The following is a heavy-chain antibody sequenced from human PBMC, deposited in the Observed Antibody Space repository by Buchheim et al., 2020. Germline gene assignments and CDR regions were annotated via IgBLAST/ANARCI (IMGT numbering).Heavy chain of an antibody. J-gene: IGHJ4*02. CDR2: IKSDGSRT. D-gene: IGHD6-6*01. CDR3: AKYGSS. CDR1: GFTFSSSW. Sequence: EVQLVESGGDLIQPGGSLRLSCAASGFTFSSSWMHWVRQVPGKGLVWVSSIKSDGSRTTYADSVKGRFTISRDNGKNTLYLQMGGLRVEDTAVYFCAKYGSSGGQGTL. V-gene: IGHV3-74*03.